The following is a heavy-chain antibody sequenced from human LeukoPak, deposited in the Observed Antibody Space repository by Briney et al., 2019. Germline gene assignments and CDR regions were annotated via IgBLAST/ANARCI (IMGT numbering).Heavy chain of an antibody. CDR1: GGSINKYY. CDR3: ARDSTNSGWSRIDF. CDR2: IYYSGGT. J-gene: IGHJ4*02. Sequence: SETLSLTCTVSGGSINKYYWNWIRQPPGKGLEWIGYIYYSGGTNYNPSLKSRVTISVDTFKNQFSLKLSSVTAADTAVYYCARDSTNSGWSRIDFWGQGTLVTVSS. D-gene: IGHD6-19*01. V-gene: IGHV4-59*01.